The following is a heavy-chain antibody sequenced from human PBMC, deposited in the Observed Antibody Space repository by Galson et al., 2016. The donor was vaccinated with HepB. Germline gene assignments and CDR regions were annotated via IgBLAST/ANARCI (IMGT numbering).Heavy chain of an antibody. V-gene: IGHV3-49*03. CDR3: TRGGWSRESYFDY. CDR1: GFTFGDYA. D-gene: IGHD1-26*01. J-gene: IGHJ4*02. Sequence: SLRLSCAASGFTFGDYAMSWFRQAPGKGLEWVGFIRRKAYGGTTEYAASVKGRFTISRDDSKSIAYLQMNSLKTEDTAGYYCTRGGWSRESYFDYWGQGTRVTGSS. CDR2: IRRKAYGGTT.